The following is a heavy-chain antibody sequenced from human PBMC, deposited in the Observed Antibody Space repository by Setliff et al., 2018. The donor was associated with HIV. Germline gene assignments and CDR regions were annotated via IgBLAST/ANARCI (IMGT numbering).Heavy chain of an antibody. Sequence: SETLSLTCAVYGGSFSGYYWSWIRQPPGKGLEWIGEINHSGNTNYNPSLKSRVTISVDTSKIQFSLKLSSVTAADTAVYYCARQDYYYDSSGYYRLLEPFSWYFDLWGRGTLVTVSS. D-gene: IGHD3-22*01. CDR2: INHSGNT. CDR1: GGSFSGYY. J-gene: IGHJ2*01. CDR3: ARQDYYYDSSGYYRLLEPFSWYFDL. V-gene: IGHV4-34*01.